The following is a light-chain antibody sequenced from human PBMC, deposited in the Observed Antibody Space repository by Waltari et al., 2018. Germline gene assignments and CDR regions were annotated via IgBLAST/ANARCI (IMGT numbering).Light chain of an antibody. CDR2: GAS. Sequence: EVVMTQSPATLSVSPGERAILSCKASQSISTNLAWYQQKPGQAPRLLIYGASTRVTNIPARFSGSESETEFTLTISSLQSEDFAVYYCQQYNNWPPLTFGGGTRVEIK. J-gene: IGKJ4*01. CDR1: QSISTN. CDR3: QQYNNWPPLT. V-gene: IGKV3-15*01.